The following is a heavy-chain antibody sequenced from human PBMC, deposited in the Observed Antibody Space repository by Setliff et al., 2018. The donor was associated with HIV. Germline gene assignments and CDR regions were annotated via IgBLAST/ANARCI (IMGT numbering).Heavy chain of an antibody. CDR1: GFTFSSYS. CDR3: AREGYYYDSSGYYVGLFDY. D-gene: IGHD3-22*01. V-gene: IGHV3-48*04. CDR2: ISSSSSTI. J-gene: IGHJ4*02. Sequence: GGSLRLSCAASGFTFSSYSMNWVRQAPGKGLEWVSYISSSSSTIYYADSVKGRFTISRDNAKTSLYLQMNSLRAEDTAVYYCAREGYYYDSSGYYVGLFDYWGQGTLVTVSS.